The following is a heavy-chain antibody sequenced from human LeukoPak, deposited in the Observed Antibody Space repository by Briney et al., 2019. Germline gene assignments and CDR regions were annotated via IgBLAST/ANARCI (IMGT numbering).Heavy chain of an antibody. V-gene: IGHV3-23*01. Sequence: PGGSLRLSCAASGFTFNDYDMNWVRQAPGKGLEWVSGISGSGDTTDYADSVKGRFTISRDNSRNTLSLQLNSLRAEDTAVYYCAKGRGSSSYYHFDYWGQGTLVSVSS. CDR2: ISGSGDTT. D-gene: IGHD6-13*01. J-gene: IGHJ4*02. CDR1: GFTFNDYD. CDR3: AKGRGSSSYYHFDY.